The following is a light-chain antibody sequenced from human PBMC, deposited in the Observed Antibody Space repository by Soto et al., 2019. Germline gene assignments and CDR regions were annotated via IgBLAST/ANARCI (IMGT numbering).Light chain of an antibody. Sequence: QSVLTQSPSASASLGASVKLTCTLSSGHSSYPIAWHQQQPEKGPRYLMKLNSDGSHNKGDGIPDRFSGSSSGAERYLTISSLQSEDEADYYCQTWGTGIQVFGGGTQLTVL. J-gene: IGLJ3*02. CDR2: LNSDGSH. V-gene: IGLV4-69*01. CDR1: SGHSSYP. CDR3: QTWGTGIQV.